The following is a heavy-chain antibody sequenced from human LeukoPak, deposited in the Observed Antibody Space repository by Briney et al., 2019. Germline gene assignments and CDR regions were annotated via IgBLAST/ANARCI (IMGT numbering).Heavy chain of an antibody. J-gene: IGHJ6*03. V-gene: IGHV4-61*02. CDR2: VLTSGTT. CDR3: ARDKDSGSYFIRDHYIQYMDV. CDR1: GGSINSGSYY. Sequence: SQTLSLTCTVSGGSINSGSYYWRWIRQPAGKGLEWIVRVLTSGTTNYNPSPKSRVSISVDTSKNQFSLNLSSVTAADTAVYYCARDKDSGSYFIRDHYIQYMDVWGKGTTVSISS. D-gene: IGHD3-10*01.